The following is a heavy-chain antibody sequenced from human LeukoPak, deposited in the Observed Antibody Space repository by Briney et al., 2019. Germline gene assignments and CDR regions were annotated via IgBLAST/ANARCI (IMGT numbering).Heavy chain of an antibody. Sequence: SETLSLTCAVYGGSFSGYYWSWIRQPPGKGLEWIGEINHSGSTNYNPSLKSRVTISVDTSKNQFSLKLSSVTAADTAVYYCARDLDYYDSTWFDPWGQGTLVTVSS. J-gene: IGHJ5*02. V-gene: IGHV4-34*01. D-gene: IGHD3-22*01. CDR2: INHSGST. CDR3: ARDLDYYDSTWFDP. CDR1: GGSFSGYY.